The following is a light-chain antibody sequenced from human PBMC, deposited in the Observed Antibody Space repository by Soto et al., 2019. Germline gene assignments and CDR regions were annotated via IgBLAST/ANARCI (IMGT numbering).Light chain of an antibody. CDR2: ATS. J-gene: IGKJ3*01. CDR3: QQSHSLPLP. V-gene: IGKV1-12*01. CDR1: EGVGRW. Sequence: IPMSQSPSSVSASVGDRVTMTCRASEGVGRWLAWYQQKPGKVPKLLIYATSSLHSGVPSRFSGSGSGTDFTLSISSLQPEDFATYYCQQSHSLPLPFGHGTKVDI.